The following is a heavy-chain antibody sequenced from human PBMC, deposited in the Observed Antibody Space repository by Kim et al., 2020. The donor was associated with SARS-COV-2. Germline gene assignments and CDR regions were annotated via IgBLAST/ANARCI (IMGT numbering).Heavy chain of an antibody. D-gene: IGHD2-15*01. CDR3: ARREGIVVVLGYYYYGMDV. V-gene: IGHV3-48*02. CDR1: GFTFSSYS. Sequence: GGSLRLSCAASGFTFSSYSMNWVRQAPGKGLEWVSYISSSSSTIYYADSVKGRFTISRDNAKNSLYLQMNSLRDEDTAVYYCARREGIVVVLGYYYYGMDVWGQGTTVTVSS. J-gene: IGHJ6*02. CDR2: ISSSSSTI.